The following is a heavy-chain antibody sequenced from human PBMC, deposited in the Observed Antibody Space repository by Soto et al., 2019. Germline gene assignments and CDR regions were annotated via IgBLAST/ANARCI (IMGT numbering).Heavy chain of an antibody. CDR2: ITSSSSYT. CDR1: GFIFSDCY. V-gene: IGHV3-11*06. D-gene: IGHD2-2*01. J-gene: IGHJ6*02. CDR3: ARDGSRYCSSTSCLSGYYYYGMDV. Sequence: GSLRLSCAASGFIFSDCYMSWIRQAPGXGLEWVSYITSSSSYTKYADSVKGRFTISRDNAKNSLYLQMNSLRAEDTAVYYCARDGSRYCSSTSCLSGYYYYGMDVWGQGTTVTVSS.